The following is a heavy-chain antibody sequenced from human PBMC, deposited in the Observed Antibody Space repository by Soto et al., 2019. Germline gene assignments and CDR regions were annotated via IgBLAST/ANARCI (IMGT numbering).Heavy chain of an antibody. D-gene: IGHD3-22*01. Sequence: EVQLVESGGGLVKPGGSLRLSCAASGFTFSSYSMNWVRQAPGKGLEWVSSISSSSSYIYYADSVKGRFTISRDNAKNSLYLQMNSLRAEDTAVYYCARGYDDSSGYYPLDYWGQGTLVTVSS. J-gene: IGHJ4*02. CDR2: ISSSSSYI. CDR1: GFTFSSYS. CDR3: ARGYDDSSGYYPLDY. V-gene: IGHV3-21*01.